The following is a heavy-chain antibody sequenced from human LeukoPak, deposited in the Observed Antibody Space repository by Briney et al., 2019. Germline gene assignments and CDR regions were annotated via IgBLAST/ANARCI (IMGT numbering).Heavy chain of an antibody. CDR3: ARAKGYSYGLRFDP. CDR2: INHSGST. D-gene: IGHD5-18*01. V-gene: IGHV4-34*01. J-gene: IGHJ5*02. CDR1: GGSFSGYY. Sequence: SETLSLTCAAYGGSFSGYYWSWIRQPPGKGLEWIGEINHSGSTNYNPSLKSRVTISVDTSKNQFSLKLSSVTAADTAVYYCARAKGYSYGLRFDPWGQGTLVTVSS.